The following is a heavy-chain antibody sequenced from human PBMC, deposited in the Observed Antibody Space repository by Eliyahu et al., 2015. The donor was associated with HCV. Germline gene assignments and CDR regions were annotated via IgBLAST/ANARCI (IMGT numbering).Heavy chain of an antibody. CDR3: VKDRDQLPSRGMDV. V-gene: IGHV3-74*01. Sequence: EVQLVESGGGLVQPGGSLRLSCAASGFTFSNYWMHWVRQPPGKGLVWVSRIKSDGSGTNYADGLKARFTISRDNAKNTLYLQMNSVRAEDTAVYYCVKDRDQLPSRGMDVWGQGTTVTVSS. D-gene: IGHD2-2*01. CDR2: IKSDGSGT. CDR1: GFTFSNYW. J-gene: IGHJ6*02.